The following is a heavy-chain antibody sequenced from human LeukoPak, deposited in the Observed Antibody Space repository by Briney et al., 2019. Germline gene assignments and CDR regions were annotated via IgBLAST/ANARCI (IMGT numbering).Heavy chain of an antibody. CDR2: IRYDGSNK. CDR1: GFPFSSYG. D-gene: IGHD3-22*01. V-gene: IGHV3-30*02. J-gene: IGHJ3*02. Sequence: GGSLRLSCAAAGFPFSSYGMHWVRQAPGKGLEWVAFIRYDGSNKYYADSVKGRFTISRDNAKNSLYLQMNSLRAEDTAVYYCARDYYYDSSGRDFDIWGQGTMVTVSS. CDR3: ARDYYYDSSGRDFDI.